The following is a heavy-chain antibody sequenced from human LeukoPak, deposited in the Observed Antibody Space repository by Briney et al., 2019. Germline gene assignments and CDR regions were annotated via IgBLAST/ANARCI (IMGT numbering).Heavy chain of an antibody. D-gene: IGHD6-19*01. CDR2: IYYSGST. J-gene: IGHJ4*02. Sequence: PSETLSLTCTVSGGSISSSNYYWGWIRQPPGKGLEWIGSIYYSGSTYYNPSLKSRVTISVDTSKNQFSLKLSSVTAADTAVYYCARVGGGSGWYPFFDYWGQGTLVTVSS. V-gene: IGHV4-39*01. CDR3: ARVGGGSGWYPFFDY. CDR1: GGSISSSNYY.